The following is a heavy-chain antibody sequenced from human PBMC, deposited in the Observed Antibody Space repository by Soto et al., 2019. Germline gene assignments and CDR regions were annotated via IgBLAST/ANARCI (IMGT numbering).Heavy chain of an antibody. CDR1: GFIFPTHA. CDR2: ISGTGSTT. Sequence: PGGSLRLSCVASGFIFPTHAMSWVRQAPGKGLEWVSTISGTGSTTFYADSVKGRFTISRDNSNNTLFLQMNSLRAEDTAVYYCARSRDGYSFYFYYGMDVWGQGTTVTVSS. CDR3: ARSRDGYSFYFYYGMDV. V-gene: IGHV3-23*01. D-gene: IGHD4-4*01. J-gene: IGHJ6*02.